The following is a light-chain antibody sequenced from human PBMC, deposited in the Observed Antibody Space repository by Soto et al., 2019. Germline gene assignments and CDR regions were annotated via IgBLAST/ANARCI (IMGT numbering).Light chain of an antibody. CDR2: DAS. Sequence: EIVLTQSPGTLSLSPGERATLSCRASQTVTSSSLAWYQQKPGQAPRLLIYDASSRATGIPDRFSGSGSGIDFTLTISRLDPEDFAVYYCQQYGSSPLTFGGGTKVEIK. CDR1: QTVTSSS. CDR3: QQYGSSPLT. V-gene: IGKV3-20*01. J-gene: IGKJ4*01.